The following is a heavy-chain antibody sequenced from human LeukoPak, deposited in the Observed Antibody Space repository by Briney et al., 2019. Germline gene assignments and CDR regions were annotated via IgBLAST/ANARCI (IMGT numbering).Heavy chain of an antibody. D-gene: IGHD3-3*01. V-gene: IGHV1-8*01. CDR3: ARGAPMAIFGTGYDQHFEY. CDR2: MNPNSGNT. CDR1: GYTFEDYD. J-gene: IGHJ4*02. Sequence: ASVKVSCKTSGYTFEDYDINWVLQATGQGLEWMGWMNPNSGNTGYAQKFQGRVLMTTNTSMTTAYMELRGLRSEDTAIYYCARGAPMAIFGTGYDQHFEYGGQGTVVAVSS.